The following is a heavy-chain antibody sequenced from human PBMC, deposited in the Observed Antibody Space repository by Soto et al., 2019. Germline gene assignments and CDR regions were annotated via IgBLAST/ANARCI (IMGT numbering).Heavy chain of an antibody. J-gene: IGHJ2*01. D-gene: IGHD6-19*01. CDR1: CYTFTSYG. Sequence: QVQLVQSGAEVKKPGASVKVSCKASCYTFTSYGISWVRQAPGQGLEWMGWISAYNGNTNYAQKLQGRVTMTTDTSTSTAYMELRSLRSDDTAVYYCATRQEGAVAGRYFDLWGRGTLVTVSS. CDR3: ATRQEGAVAGRYFDL. CDR2: ISAYNGNT. V-gene: IGHV1-18*01.